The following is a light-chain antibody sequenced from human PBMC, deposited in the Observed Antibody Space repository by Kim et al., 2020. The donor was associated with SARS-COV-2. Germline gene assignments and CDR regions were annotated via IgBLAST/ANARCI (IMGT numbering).Light chain of an antibody. CDR3: QTWGPGIRV. CDR2: LNSDGNY. V-gene: IGLV4-69*01. J-gene: IGLJ3*02. CDR1: RERNRSA. Sequence: SVTPTCTVGRERNRSAIAVHQQQPAKGPRYLMKLNSDGNYIKGDGIPDRFSGSSSGAERYLSISSLQSEDEADYYCQTWGPGIRVFGGGTQLTVL.